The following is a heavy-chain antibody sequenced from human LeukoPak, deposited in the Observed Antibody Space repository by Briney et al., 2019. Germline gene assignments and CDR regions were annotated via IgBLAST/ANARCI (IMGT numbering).Heavy chain of an antibody. CDR3: AKKSRGSGSYYGDY. J-gene: IGHJ4*02. V-gene: IGHV3-23*01. CDR2: ISGSGGST. D-gene: IGHD3-10*01. CDR1: GFTFSSYA. Sequence: GGSLRLSCAVSGFTFSSYAMNWVRQAPGKGLEWVSAISGSGGSTYYAHSVKGRFTISRDKSKNTLYLQMNSLRAEDTAVYYCAKKSRGSGSYYGDYWGQGILVTVSS.